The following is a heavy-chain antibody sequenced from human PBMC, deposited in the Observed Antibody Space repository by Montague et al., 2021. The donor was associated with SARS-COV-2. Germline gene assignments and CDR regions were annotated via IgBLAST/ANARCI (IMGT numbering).Heavy chain of an antibody. D-gene: IGHD3-22*01. J-gene: IGHJ6*02. V-gene: IGHV3-7*03. CDR2: IRPDGGQR. Sequence: SLRLSCAASGFTFSDYWMTWVRRAPGKGLQWVANIRPDGGQRFYVGSVKGRFTIPRDNAEKVLYLQLNSLRAEDTAVYYCAREGSYYDRFEEGYGLGVWGQGTTVTVTS. CDR3: AREGSYYDRFEEGYGLGV. CDR1: GFTFSDYW.